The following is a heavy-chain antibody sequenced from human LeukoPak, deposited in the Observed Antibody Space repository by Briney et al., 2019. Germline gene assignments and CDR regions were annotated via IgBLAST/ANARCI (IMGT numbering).Heavy chain of an antibody. J-gene: IGHJ4*02. D-gene: IGHD3-22*01. V-gene: IGHV4-34*01. CDR2: INHSGST. CDR1: GGSFSGYY. CDR3: GAYYDSSGYYY. Sequence: SETLSLTSAVYGGSFSGYYWSWIRQPPGKGLEWIGEINHSGSTNYNPSLKSRVTISVDTSKNQFSLKLSSVTAADTAVYYCGAYYDSSGYYYWGQGTLVTVSS.